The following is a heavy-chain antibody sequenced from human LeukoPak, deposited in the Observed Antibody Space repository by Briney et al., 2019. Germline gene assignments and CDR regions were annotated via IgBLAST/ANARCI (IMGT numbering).Heavy chain of an antibody. J-gene: IGHJ4*02. CDR1: GYTFTNYG. Sequence: GASVKVSCKASGYTFTNYGISWVRQAPGQGLEWMDWISIYNGNTDYAQKLRGRVTMTTDTSTSTAYMELSSLRSEDTAVYYCARQRLAYYYDSSGYPFDYWGQGTLVTVSS. CDR3: ARQRLAYYYDSSGYPFDY. V-gene: IGHV1-18*01. CDR2: ISIYNGNT. D-gene: IGHD3-22*01.